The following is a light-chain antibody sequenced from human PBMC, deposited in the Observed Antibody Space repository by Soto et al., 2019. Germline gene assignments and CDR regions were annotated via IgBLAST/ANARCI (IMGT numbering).Light chain of an antibody. CDR1: QSVSSN. CDR2: GAS. CDR3: QQYNNWPPYT. J-gene: IGKJ2*01. Sequence: EIVMTQSPATLSVSPWESATLSCSASQSVSSNLAWYQQKPGQAPRLLIYGASTRATGIPARFSGSGSGTEFTLTISSLQSEDFAVYYCQQYNNWPPYTFGQGTKLEIK. V-gene: IGKV3D-15*01.